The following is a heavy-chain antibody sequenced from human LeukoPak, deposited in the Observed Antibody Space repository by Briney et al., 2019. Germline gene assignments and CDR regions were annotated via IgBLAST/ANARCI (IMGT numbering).Heavy chain of an antibody. Sequence: SGTLSLTCAVYGGSFSGYYWSWIRQPPGKGLEWIGEINHSGSTNYNPSLKSRVTISVDTSKNQFSLKLSSVTAADTAVYYCARRRIAAAVDYWGQGTLVTVSS. CDR2: INHSGST. CDR3: ARRRIAAAVDY. J-gene: IGHJ4*02. D-gene: IGHD6-13*01. CDR1: GGSFSGYY. V-gene: IGHV4-34*01.